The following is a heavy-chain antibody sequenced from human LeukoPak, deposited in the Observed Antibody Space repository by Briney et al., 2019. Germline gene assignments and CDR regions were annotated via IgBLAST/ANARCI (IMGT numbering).Heavy chain of an antibody. CDR1: GFIFSDFT. D-gene: IGHD3-16*01. CDR2: IGGRGGST. Sequence: GGSLRLSCAASGFIFSDFTMTWVRQAPGKGLEWVSAIGGRGGSTYYADSRGGRFIISRDNSKDMVYLQMNSLKVEDTATYYCGKEGGAWGQGTKVTVSS. V-gene: IGHV3-23*01. CDR3: GKEGGA. J-gene: IGHJ5*02.